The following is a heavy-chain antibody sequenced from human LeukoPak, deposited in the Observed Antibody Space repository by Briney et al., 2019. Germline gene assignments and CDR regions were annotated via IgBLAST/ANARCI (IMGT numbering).Heavy chain of an antibody. J-gene: IGHJ3*02. D-gene: IGHD7-27*01. CDR2: VNPNSGGT. V-gene: IGHV1-2*02. CDR3: ARELGRNAFDI. CDR1: GYTFTDNH. Sequence: ASVKVSCKASGYTFTDNHMYWIRQAPGQGPECMGWVNPNSGGTNYAQKFQGRITMTRDTSISTAYMELSRLTSDDTAIYFCARELGRNAFDIWGQGTMVTVSP.